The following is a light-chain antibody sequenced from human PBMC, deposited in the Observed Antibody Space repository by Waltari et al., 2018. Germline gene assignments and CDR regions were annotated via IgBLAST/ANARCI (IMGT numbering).Light chain of an antibody. Sequence: DIQMTQSPSTLSASVGDRVTITCRASQSISNWLAWYQQKPGKAPKLLIYKAYSVESGVPSRFSGSGSGTEFTLTISSLQPDDFATYYCQQYNSYSGTFGGGTKVEIK. CDR3: QQYNSYSGT. J-gene: IGKJ4*01. CDR1: QSISNW. CDR2: KAY. V-gene: IGKV1-5*03.